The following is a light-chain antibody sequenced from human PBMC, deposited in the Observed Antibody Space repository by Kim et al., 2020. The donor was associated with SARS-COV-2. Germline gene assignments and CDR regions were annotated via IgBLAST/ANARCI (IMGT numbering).Light chain of an antibody. CDR1: QSISSW. CDR2: KAS. Sequence: AAIGDRVTITCRASQSISSWLAWYQQEPGKAPNLLIYKASSLESGVPLRFSGSGSGTEFTLTISSLQPDDFASYYCQQYSSYPWTFGQGTKVDIK. CDR3: QQYSSYPWT. J-gene: IGKJ1*01. V-gene: IGKV1-5*03.